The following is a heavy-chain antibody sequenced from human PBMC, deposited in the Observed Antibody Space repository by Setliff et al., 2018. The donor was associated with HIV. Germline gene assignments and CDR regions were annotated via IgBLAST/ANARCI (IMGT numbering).Heavy chain of an antibody. D-gene: IGHD3-22*01. V-gene: IGHV4-39*01. CDR2: IYYRGAT. CDR1: GGSISNSDFY. Sequence: SETLSLTCTVSGGSISNSDFYWGWIRQSPGKGLEWIGSIYYRGATYYNPTLQSRVTISADTSKNQFYLKLTSVAAADTAIYYCARPYDSLYGWGQGVLVTVSS. J-gene: IGHJ4*02. CDR3: ARPYDSLYG.